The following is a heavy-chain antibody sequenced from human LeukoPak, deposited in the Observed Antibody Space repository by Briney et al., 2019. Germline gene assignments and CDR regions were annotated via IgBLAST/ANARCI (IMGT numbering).Heavy chain of an antibody. J-gene: IGHJ4*02. CDR2: ISSSGSTI. CDR1: GFTFSSYE. Sequence: GGSQRLSCAASGFTFSSYEMNWVRQAPGKGLEWVSYISSSGSTIYYADSVKSRFTISRDNAKNSLYLQMNSLRAEDTAVYYCARESTMVRGVIDYWGQGTLVTVSS. V-gene: IGHV3-48*03. D-gene: IGHD3-10*01. CDR3: ARESTMVRGVIDY.